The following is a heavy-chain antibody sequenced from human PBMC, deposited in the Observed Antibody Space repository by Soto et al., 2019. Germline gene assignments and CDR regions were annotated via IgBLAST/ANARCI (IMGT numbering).Heavy chain of an antibody. V-gene: IGHV4-34*02. J-gene: IGHJ4*02. D-gene: IGHD3-10*02. CDR3: ARGGKRVMFMQGYYFDY. Sequence: QVQLQQWGAGLLKPSETLSLTCGVYGGSFSPYYWSWIRQPPGKGLEWLGEITHSGSTNYNPSLKSRVTSSVDTSKNQFSLKFTSVTAADTAVYYSARGGKRVMFMQGYYFDYWGQGTLVTVSS. CDR2: ITHSGST. CDR1: GGSFSPYY.